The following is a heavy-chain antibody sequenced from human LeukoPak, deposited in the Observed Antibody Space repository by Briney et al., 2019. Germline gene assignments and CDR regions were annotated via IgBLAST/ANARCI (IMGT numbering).Heavy chain of an antibody. V-gene: IGHV3-7*01. CDR2: IKQDGSEK. J-gene: IGHJ1*01. CDR3: AKDGIVGPYFQH. Sequence: PGGSLRLSCAASGLTFSSYWMSWVRQAPGKGLEWVANIKQDGSEKYYVDSVKGRFTISRDNAKNSLYLQMNSLRAEDTAVYYCAKDGIVGPYFQHWGQGTLVSVSS. CDR1: GLTFSSYW. D-gene: IGHD1-26*01.